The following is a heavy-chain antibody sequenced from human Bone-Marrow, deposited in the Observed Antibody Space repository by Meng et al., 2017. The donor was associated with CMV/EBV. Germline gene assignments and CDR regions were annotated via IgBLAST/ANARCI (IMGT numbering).Heavy chain of an antibody. D-gene: IGHD2-2*01. CDR3: ARSELRPIRDIVVVPAAPYGMDV. J-gene: IGHJ6*02. CDR1: GGTFSSYA. V-gene: IGHV1-69*05. Sequence: SVKVSCKASGGTFSSYAISWVRQAPGQGLEWMGGIIPIFGTANYAQKFQGRVTITTDESTSTAYMELSSLRSEDTAVYYCARSELRPIRDIVVVPAAPYGMDVWGQGTTVTGSS. CDR2: IIPIFGTA.